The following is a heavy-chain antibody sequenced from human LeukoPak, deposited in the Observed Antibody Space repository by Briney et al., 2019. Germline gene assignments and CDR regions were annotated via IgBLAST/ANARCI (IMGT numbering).Heavy chain of an antibody. V-gene: IGHV4-61*01. Sequence: SETLSLTCAVSGGSIISGTYSWSWIRQPPGKGLEWIGYIYYSGSTNYNPSLKSRGTISVDTSKNQFSLKLSSVTAADTAVYYCARDRVAAASLDYWGQGTLVTVSS. D-gene: IGHD6-13*01. CDR1: GGSIISGTYS. CDR3: ARDRVAAASLDY. CDR2: IYYSGST. J-gene: IGHJ4*02.